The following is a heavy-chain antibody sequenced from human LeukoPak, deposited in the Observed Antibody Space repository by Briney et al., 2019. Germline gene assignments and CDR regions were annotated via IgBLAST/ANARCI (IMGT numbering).Heavy chain of an antibody. CDR2: IGAYNGYT. CDR3: ARLVGGSYVGGAFDI. Sequence: ASVKVSCKGSGYTFSNYGINWVRQVPGQGLEWMGWIGAYNGYTIYADNLQGRVTVTTDTSTSTAHMELRSLRSDDTAVYYCARLVGGSYVGGAFDIWGQGTMVTVSS. CDR1: GYTFSNYG. D-gene: IGHD1-26*01. J-gene: IGHJ3*02. V-gene: IGHV1-18*01.